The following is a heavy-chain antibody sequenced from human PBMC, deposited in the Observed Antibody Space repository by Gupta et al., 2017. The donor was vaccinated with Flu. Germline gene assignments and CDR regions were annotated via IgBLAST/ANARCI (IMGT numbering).Heavy chain of an antibody. J-gene: IGHJ4*02. Sequence: WVRQAPGKGLEWVGFIRSKAYGGTREYAASVKGRFIISRDDSKSIAHLQMNSLKSEDTAVYYCTRDRGTETPYYFDYWGQGTLVTVSS. CDR3: TRDRGTETPYYFDY. CDR2: IRSKAYGGTR. D-gene: IGHD1-7*01. V-gene: IGHV3-49*02.